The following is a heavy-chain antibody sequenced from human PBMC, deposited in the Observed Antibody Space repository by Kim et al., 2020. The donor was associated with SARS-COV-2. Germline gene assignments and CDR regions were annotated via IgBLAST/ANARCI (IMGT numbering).Heavy chain of an antibody. CDR3: AKSKITMFQGALYGMDV. J-gene: IGHJ6*02. V-gene: IGHV3-9*01. D-gene: IGHD3-10*01. CDR1: GFTFDDCA. Sequence: GGSLRLSCAASGFTFDDCAMHWVRQATGKGLEWVSGISWNSGTIGYSDSVKGRFTISRDNAKNSLYLQMNSLRTEDTALYYCAKSKITMFQGALYGMDVWGQGSTVTVSS. CDR2: ISWNSGTI.